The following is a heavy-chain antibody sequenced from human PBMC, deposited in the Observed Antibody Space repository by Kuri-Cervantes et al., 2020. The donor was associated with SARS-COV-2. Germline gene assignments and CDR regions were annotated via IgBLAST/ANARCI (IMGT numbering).Heavy chain of an antibody. CDR1: GGSISSYY. V-gene: IGHV4-4*07. Sequence: GSLRLSCTVSGGSISSYYWSWIRQPAGKGLEWIGRIYTSGSTNYNPSLKSRVTMSVDTSKNQFSLKLCSVTAADTAVYYCARDPLGSSGWSNPFDYWGQGTLVTVSS. D-gene: IGHD6-19*01. CDR2: IYTSGST. CDR3: ARDPLGSSGWSNPFDY. J-gene: IGHJ4*02.